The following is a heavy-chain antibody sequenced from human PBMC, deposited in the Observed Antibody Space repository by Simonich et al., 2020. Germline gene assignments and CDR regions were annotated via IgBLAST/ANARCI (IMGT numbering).Heavy chain of an antibody. V-gene: IGHV4-34*01. CDR1: GGSFSGYY. Sequence: QVQLQQWDAGLLKPSETLSLTCAVYGGSFSGYYWSWIRQPPGKGLEGIGEINHSGSTNYNPSLKSRVTISVDTSKNQFSLKLSSVTAADTAVYYCARGKGWKNAFDIWGQGTMVTVSS. CDR2: INHSGST. D-gene: IGHD1-1*01. J-gene: IGHJ3*02. CDR3: ARGKGWKNAFDI.